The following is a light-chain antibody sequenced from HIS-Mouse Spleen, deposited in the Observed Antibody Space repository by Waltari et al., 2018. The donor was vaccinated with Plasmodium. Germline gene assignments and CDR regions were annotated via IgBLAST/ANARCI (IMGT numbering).Light chain of an antibody. CDR3: QAWDSSTEV. V-gene: IGLV3-1*01. CDR1: KLGDKY. Sequence: SYELTQPPSVSVSPGQTASITCSGDKLGDKYACWYQQKPGQSPVLVIYQDSKRPSGIPERFPGSNPGKTATLTISGTQAMDEADYYCQAWDSSTEVFGGRAKLTVL. CDR2: QDS. J-gene: IGLJ2*01.